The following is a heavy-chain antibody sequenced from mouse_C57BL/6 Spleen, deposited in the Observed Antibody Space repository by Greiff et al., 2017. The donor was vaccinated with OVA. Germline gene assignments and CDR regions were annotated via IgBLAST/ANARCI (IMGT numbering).Heavy chain of an antibody. CDR3: ARWGLRPGPFDY. J-gene: IGHJ2*01. Sequence: QVQLQQSGPELVKPGASVKISCKASGYAFSSSWMNWVKQRPGKGLEWIGRIYPGDGDTNYNGKFKGKATLTADKSSSTAYMQLSSLTSEDSAVYFCARWGLRPGPFDYWGQGTTLTVSS. CDR1: GYAFSSSW. V-gene: IGHV1-82*01. CDR2: IYPGDGDT. D-gene: IGHD2-4*01.